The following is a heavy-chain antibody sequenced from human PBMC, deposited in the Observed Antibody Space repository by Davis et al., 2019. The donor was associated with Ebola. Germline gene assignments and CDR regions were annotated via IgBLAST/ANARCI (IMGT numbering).Heavy chain of an antibody. J-gene: IGHJ4*02. CDR3: ARRADG. CDR1: GFTFSIYW. Sequence: GGSLRLSCAASGFTFSIYWMSWVRQAPGRGLEWVANIKQDGSEKYYVDSVKGRFTISRDNAKNSLYLQMNSLRAEDTAVYYCARRADGWGQGTLVTVSS. CDR2: IKQDGSEK. V-gene: IGHV3-7*01.